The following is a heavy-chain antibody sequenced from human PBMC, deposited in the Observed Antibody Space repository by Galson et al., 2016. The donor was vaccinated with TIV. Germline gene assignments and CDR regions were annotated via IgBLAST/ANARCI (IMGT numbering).Heavy chain of an antibody. CDR3: APGVSAASTGVN. V-gene: IGHV3-7*01. CDR1: GFMFSSDW. CDR2: INQDGSDS. D-gene: IGHD6-13*01. Sequence: SLRLSCAASGFMFSSDWMTWVRQAPGKGLEWVASINQDGSDSPYVDSVKGRFTISGDNAKKSLFLQMNGLRGEDTGVYYCAPGVSAASTGVNWGQGTLVTVSS. J-gene: IGHJ4*02.